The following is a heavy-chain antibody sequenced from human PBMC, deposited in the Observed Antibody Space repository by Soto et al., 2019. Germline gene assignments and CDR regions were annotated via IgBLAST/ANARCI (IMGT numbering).Heavy chain of an antibody. CDR3: ARQYSSSWYYYYYGMDV. V-gene: IGHV1-18*01. CDR1: GYTFTSYG. CDR2: ISAYNGNT. Sequence: ASVKVSCKASGYTFTSYGISWVRQAPGQGFEWMGWISAYNGNTNYAQKLQGRVTMTTDTSTSTAYMELRSLRSDDTAVYYCARQYSSSWYYYYYGMDVWGQGTTVTVSS. J-gene: IGHJ6*02. D-gene: IGHD6-13*01.